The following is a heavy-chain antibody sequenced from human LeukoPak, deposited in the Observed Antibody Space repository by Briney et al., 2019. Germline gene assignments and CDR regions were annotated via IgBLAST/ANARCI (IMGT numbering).Heavy chain of an antibody. V-gene: IGHV1-69*04. J-gene: IGHJ5*02. CDR2: ISPFFDIA. CDR3: ARHGQSGSPGHNWFDP. Sequence: ASVKVSCKASGGTFSSYGISWVRQAPGQGLEWMGRISPFFDIANYAQKFQGRVTITADKSTSTTYMNLSSLRSEDTAIYYCARHGQSGSPGHNWFDPWGQGTLVTVSS. D-gene: IGHD1-26*01. CDR1: GGTFSSYG.